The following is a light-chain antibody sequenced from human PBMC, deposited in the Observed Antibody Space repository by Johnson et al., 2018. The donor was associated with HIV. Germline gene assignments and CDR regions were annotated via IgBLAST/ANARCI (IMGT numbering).Light chain of an antibody. CDR2: DNS. CDR1: SSKIGNKY. V-gene: IGLV1-51*01. Sequence: QSVLTQPPSVSAAPGQKVTISCSGSSSKIGNKYVSWYQQLPGTAPKVLIYDNSKRPSGIPDRISGSKSGTSATLGITRLQTGDEADDYCGTWDSGLSAGNVFGTGTKVTVL. J-gene: IGLJ1*01. CDR3: GTWDSGLSAGNV.